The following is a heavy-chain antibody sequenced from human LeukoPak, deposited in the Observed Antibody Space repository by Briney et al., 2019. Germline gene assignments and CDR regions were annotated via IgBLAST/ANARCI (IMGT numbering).Heavy chain of an antibody. CDR1: GFTFSSYA. V-gene: IGHV3-23*01. Sequence: GGSLRLSCAASGFTFSSYAMSWVRQAPGKGLEWVSAISGSGGSTYCADSVKGRFTISRDNSKNTLYLQMNSLRAEDTAVYYCAARRIVGATARYYYYYMDVWGKGTTVTVSS. D-gene: IGHD1-26*01. CDR3: AARRIVGATARYYYYYMDV. CDR2: ISGSGGST. J-gene: IGHJ6*03.